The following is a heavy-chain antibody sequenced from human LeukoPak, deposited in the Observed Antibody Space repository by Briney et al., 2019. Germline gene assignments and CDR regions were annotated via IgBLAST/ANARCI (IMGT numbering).Heavy chain of an antibody. CDR2: INENGST. D-gene: IGHD5-24*01. J-gene: IGHJ3*02. CDR3: TRGMATIPGDAFDI. CDR1: GGSFNSYL. Sequence: SETLSLTCAVYGGSFNSYLWSWIRQPPGKGLEWIGEINENGSTNYNPSLKSRITISVDTSKNQFSLKLSSVIAADTAVYYCTRGMATIPGDAFDIWGQGTMVTVSS. V-gene: IGHV4-34*01.